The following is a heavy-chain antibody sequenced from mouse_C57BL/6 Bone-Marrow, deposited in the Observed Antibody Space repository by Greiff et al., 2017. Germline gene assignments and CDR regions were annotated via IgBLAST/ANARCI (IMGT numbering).Heavy chain of an antibody. CDR1: GFTFNTYA. CDR2: IRRKSSNYAT. CDR3: VSYYYAMDY. Sequence: EVKVVESGGGLVQPKGSLKLSCAASGFTFNTYAMHWVRQAPGKGLEWVARIRRKSSNYATYYADSVKDRFTISRDDSQSMLYLQMNNLKTEDTAMYYCVSYYYAMDYWGKGTSVTVSS. J-gene: IGHJ4*01. V-gene: IGHV10-3*01.